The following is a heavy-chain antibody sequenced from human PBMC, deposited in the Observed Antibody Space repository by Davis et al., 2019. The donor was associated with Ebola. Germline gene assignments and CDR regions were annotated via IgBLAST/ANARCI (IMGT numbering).Heavy chain of an antibody. J-gene: IGHJ5*02. CDR3: ARNIVVVPAAIRGGWFDP. D-gene: IGHD2-2*02. CDR1: GGSISGYY. Sequence: SETLSLTCTVSGGSISGYYWSWIRQPPGKGLEWIGEINHSGSTNYNPSLKSRVTISVDTSKNQFSLKLSSVTAADTAVYYCARNIVVVPAAIRGGWFDPWGQGTLVTVSS. V-gene: IGHV4-34*01. CDR2: INHSGST.